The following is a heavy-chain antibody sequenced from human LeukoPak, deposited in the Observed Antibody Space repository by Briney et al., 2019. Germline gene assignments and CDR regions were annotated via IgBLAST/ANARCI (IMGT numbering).Heavy chain of an antibody. CDR3: ARGGYCSGGSCESWFDP. CDR2: INPSGGST. V-gene: IGHV1-46*01. J-gene: IGHJ5*02. Sequence: GASVKVSCKASGYTFTGYYMHWVRQAPGQGLEWMGIINPSGGSTSYAQKFQGRVTMTRDTSTSTVYMELSSLRSEDTAVYYCARGGYCSGGSCESWFDPWGQGTLVTVSS. CDR1: GYTFTGYY. D-gene: IGHD2-15*01.